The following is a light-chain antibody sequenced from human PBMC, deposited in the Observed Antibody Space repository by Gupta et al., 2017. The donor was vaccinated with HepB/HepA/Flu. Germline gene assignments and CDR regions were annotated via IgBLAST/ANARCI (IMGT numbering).Light chain of an antibody. V-gene: IGLV1-51*01. CDR1: KSNIGDNL. CDR3: GAGDNNLLSPGVSVGGV. J-gene: IGLJ3*02. Sequence: QSVLTQPPSVSAAPGQKVTISSSGSKSNIGDNLVYWYKELPGTAPKHVMYDTIKLHSGIRDRFAGSKSGTSATLGITGLQTVDEAVYQCGAGDNNLLSPGVSVGGVFGGGTKLTVL. CDR2: DTI.